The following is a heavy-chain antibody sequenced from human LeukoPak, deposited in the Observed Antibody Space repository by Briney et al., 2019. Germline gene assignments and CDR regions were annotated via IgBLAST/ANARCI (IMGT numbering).Heavy chain of an antibody. J-gene: IGHJ4*02. CDR2: INHSGST. V-gene: IGHV4-34*01. CDR1: GGSISNYY. CDR3: ARRKTNYYDSSGYYHRRQYYFDY. D-gene: IGHD3-22*01. Sequence: SETLSLTCTVSGGSISNYYWNWIRQPPGKGLEWIGEINHSGSTNYNPSLKSRVTISVDTSKNQFSLKLSSVTAADTAVYYCARRKTNYYDSSGYYHRRQYYFDYWGQGTLVTVSS.